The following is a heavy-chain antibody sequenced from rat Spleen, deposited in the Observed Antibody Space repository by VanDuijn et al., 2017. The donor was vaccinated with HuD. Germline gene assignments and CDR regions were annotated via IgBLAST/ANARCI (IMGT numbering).Heavy chain of an antibody. CDR2: IIYDGSRT. V-gene: IGHV5S10*01. CDR1: GFTFSDYN. Sequence: EVQLVETGGGLVQPGRSLKLSCAASGFTFSDYNMAWVRQAPKKGLEWVATIIYDGSRTYYRDSVRGRFTISRDDAKSTLYLQMDSLRSEDSATYCCVRQDTSGYSNWFAYEGQGALVTVSS. J-gene: IGHJ3*01. D-gene: IGHD4-3*01. CDR3: VRQDTSGYSNWFAY.